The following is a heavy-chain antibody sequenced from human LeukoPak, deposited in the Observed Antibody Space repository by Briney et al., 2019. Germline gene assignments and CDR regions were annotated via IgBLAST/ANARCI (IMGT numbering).Heavy chain of an antibody. CDR3: ARVDLWFGELG. V-gene: IGHV1-46*01. D-gene: IGHD3-10*01. CDR1: GYTFTSYY. Sequence: GASVKVSCKASGYTFTSYYMHWVRQAPGQGLEWMGIINPSGGSTSYAQKFQGRVTMTRDTSTCTVYMELSSLRSKDTAVYYCARVDLWFGELGWGQGTLVTVSS. CDR2: INPSGGST. J-gene: IGHJ4*02.